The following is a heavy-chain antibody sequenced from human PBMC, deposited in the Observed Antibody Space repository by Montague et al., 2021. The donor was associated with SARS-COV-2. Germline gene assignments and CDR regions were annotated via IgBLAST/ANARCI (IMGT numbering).Heavy chain of an antibody. CDR2: ISSNGKT. D-gene: IGHD3-22*01. CDR1: GGSINDHY. J-gene: IGHJ2*01. Sequence: SETLSLTCTVSGGSINDHYRSWIRQSPGKGLEWIGYISSNGKTNYNPSLKSRVTLSADASRNEFSLKLDSVTAADTAAYFCAGRGYYDSAGYHWHLDLWGRGMLVTVSS. V-gene: IGHV4-4*09. CDR3: AGRGYYDSAGYHWHLDL.